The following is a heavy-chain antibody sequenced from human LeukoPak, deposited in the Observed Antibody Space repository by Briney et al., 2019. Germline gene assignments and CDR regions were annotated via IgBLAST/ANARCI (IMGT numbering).Heavy chain of an antibody. Sequence: ASVKVSCKVSGYTLTELSMHWVRQAPGKGLECMGGFDPEDGETIYAQKFQGRVTMTEDTSTDTAYMELSSLRSEDTAVYYCATDLMTTVTKTEIDDYWGQGTLVTVSS. CDR1: GYTLTELS. J-gene: IGHJ4*02. CDR3: ATDLMTTVTKTEIDDY. CDR2: FDPEDGET. D-gene: IGHD4-17*01. V-gene: IGHV1-24*01.